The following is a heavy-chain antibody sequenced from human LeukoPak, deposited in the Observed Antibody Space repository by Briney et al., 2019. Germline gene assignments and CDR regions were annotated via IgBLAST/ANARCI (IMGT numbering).Heavy chain of an antibody. CDR1: GGTFSSYA. CDR2: IIPIFGTA. Sequence: SVKVSCKASGGTFSSYAISWVRQAPGQGLEWMGGIIPIFGTANYAQKFQGRVTITADESTSTAYMELSSLRSEDTAVYYCARGIFADSGYYVYYFDYWGQGTLVTVSS. D-gene: IGHD3-22*01. V-gene: IGHV1-69*13. CDR3: ARGIFADSGYYVYYFDY. J-gene: IGHJ4*02.